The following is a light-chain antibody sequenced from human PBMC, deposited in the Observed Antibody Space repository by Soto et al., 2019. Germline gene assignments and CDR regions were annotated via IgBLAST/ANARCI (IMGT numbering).Light chain of an antibody. J-gene: IGKJ2*01. CDR3: HQYGSLYT. Sequence: EIVLTQSPGTLSLSPGERATLSCRASQSVRSSYLAWYQQKPGQAPRLLIYGASSMATGIPDRFSGSGSGTDFTLTISRLEPEDFAVYYCHQYGSLYTFGQGTKLEIK. V-gene: IGKV3-20*01. CDR2: GAS. CDR1: QSVRSSY.